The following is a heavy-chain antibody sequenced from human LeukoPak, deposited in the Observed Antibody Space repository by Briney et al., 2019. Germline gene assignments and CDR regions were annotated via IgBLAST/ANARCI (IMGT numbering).Heavy chain of an antibody. J-gene: IGHJ2*01. Sequence: SQTLSLTCTISGGSISSGGYYWSWIRQHPGKGLEWIGYIYYSGSTYYNPSLKSRVTISVDTSKSQFSLKLISVTAADTAVYYCARREVGATSNWYFDLWGRGTLVTVSS. CDR2: IYYSGST. D-gene: IGHD1-26*01. CDR1: GGSISSGGYY. V-gene: IGHV4-31*03. CDR3: ARREVGATSNWYFDL.